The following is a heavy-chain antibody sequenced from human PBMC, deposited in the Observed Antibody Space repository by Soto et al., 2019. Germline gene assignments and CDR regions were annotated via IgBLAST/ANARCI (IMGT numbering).Heavy chain of an antibody. Sequence: GGSLRLSCAASGFTFSTFAMSWVRQAPGKGLEWVSVISDSGGSTYYADSVKGRFTISRDNAKNTLYLQMNSLRAEDTAVYYCARDQLYYKVMSGRPLNAFDVWGQVTMVSVTS. V-gene: IGHV3-23*01. D-gene: IGHD2-15*01. CDR3: ARDQLYYKVMSGRPLNAFDV. CDR1: GFTFSTFA. CDR2: ISDSGGST. J-gene: IGHJ3*01.